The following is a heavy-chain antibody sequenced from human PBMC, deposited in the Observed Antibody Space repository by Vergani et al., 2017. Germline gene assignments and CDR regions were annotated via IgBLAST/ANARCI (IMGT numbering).Heavy chain of an antibody. Sequence: QVQLVESGGGLVKPGGSLRLSCAASGFTFSDYYMSWIRQAPGKGLEWVSYISSSGSTIYYADSVKGRFTINRDKDKNLLYLQINSLRAEDPAVYYWARDLTNRLLWFGELYVDAFDIWGQGTMVTVSS. CDR2: ISSSGSTI. CDR1: GFTFSDYY. CDR3: ARDLTNRLLWFGELYVDAFDI. V-gene: IGHV3-11*01. D-gene: IGHD3-10*01. J-gene: IGHJ3*02.